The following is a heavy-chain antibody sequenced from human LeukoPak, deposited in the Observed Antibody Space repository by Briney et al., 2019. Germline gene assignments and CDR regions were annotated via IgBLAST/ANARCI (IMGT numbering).Heavy chain of an antibody. CDR3: ASSPLEMATILSGAFDI. Sequence: SETLSLTCAVYGVSFSGYYWSWIRQPPGKGLEWIGEINHSGSTNYNPSLKSRVTISVDTSKNHFSLKLSSVTAADTAVYYCASSPLEMATILSGAFDIWGQGTMVTVSS. CDR2: INHSGST. J-gene: IGHJ3*02. CDR1: GVSFSGYY. D-gene: IGHD5-12*01. V-gene: IGHV4-34*01.